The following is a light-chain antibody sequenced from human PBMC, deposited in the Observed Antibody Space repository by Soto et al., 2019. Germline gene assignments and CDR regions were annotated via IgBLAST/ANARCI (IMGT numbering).Light chain of an antibody. V-gene: IGLV2-23*01. J-gene: IGLJ2*01. CDR3: CSYVNDNNVL. CDR2: EGT. CDR1: SSDVGRYNL. Sequence: QSVLTQPASVSGSPGQSITISCTGTSSDVGRYNLVSWYQHHPGKAPKLMIYEGTKRPSGVSNRFSGSKSGNTASLTVSGLQAEDEANYYCCSYVNDNNVLFGGGTKLTVL.